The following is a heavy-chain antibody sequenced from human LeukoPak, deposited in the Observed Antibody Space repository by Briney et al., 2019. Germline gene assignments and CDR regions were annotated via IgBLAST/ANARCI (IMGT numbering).Heavy chain of an antibody. CDR2: ITHSGFT. J-gene: IGHJ4*02. D-gene: IGHD2-15*01. CDR3: ARNYADVGGFFSYYFQF. Sequence: SETLSLTCTVSGGSISRYYWSWIRQPPGQGLEWIGYITHSGFTSYNPSLKGRVTISVDTSKNQFSLRLTSVTAADTAVYYCARNYADVGGFFSYYFQFWGMGALVTVSS. CDR1: GGSISRYY. V-gene: IGHV4-59*08.